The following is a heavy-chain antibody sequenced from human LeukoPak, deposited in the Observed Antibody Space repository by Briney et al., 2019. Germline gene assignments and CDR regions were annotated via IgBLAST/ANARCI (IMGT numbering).Heavy chain of an antibody. Sequence: GGSLRLSCAASGFTFSNYVMSWTRQAPGKGLEWVSGISGSGDSTYYADSVKGRFTISRDNSKNTLYLQMNSLRVEDTATYYCAKVRAPSGWFNSDYWGQGTLVTVSS. CDR1: GFTFSNYV. J-gene: IGHJ4*02. CDR3: AKVRAPSGWFNSDY. V-gene: IGHV3-23*01. D-gene: IGHD6-19*01. CDR2: ISGSGDST.